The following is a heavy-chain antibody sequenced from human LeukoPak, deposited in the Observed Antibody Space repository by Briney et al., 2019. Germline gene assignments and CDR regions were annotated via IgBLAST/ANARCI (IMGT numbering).Heavy chain of an antibody. Sequence: GGSLRLSCEVSGFTFSSYAMSWVRQAPGKGLKWAQVFSNGAGSASYADSVKGRFTISRDNSKNTLYLQMNTLRTEDTAVYYCAKGTSTWTRASFDCWGQGTLVTVSS. J-gene: IGHJ4*02. CDR1: GFTFSSYA. D-gene: IGHD1-1*01. CDR3: AKGTSTWTRASFDC. CDR2: FSNGAGSA. V-gene: IGHV3-23*01.